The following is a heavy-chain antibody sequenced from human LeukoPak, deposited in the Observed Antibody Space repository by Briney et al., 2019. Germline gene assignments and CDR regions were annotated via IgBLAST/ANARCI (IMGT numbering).Heavy chain of an antibody. CDR1: GGSISSGGYY. Sequence: SQTLSLNCTVSGGSISSGGYYWSWIRQHPGKGLEWIGYIYYSGSTYYNPSLKSRVTISVDTSKNQFSLKLSSVTAADTAVYYCARGTVVTPDYWGQGTLVAVSS. D-gene: IGHD4-23*01. J-gene: IGHJ4*02. V-gene: IGHV4-31*03. CDR3: ARGTVVTPDY. CDR2: IYYSGST.